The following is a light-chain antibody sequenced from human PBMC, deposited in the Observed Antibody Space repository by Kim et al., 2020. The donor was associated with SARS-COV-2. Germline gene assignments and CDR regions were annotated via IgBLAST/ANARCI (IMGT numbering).Light chain of an antibody. CDR1: QIVSSN. J-gene: IGKJ2*01. CDR3: QQYNNWPYT. Sequence: VSPGERATLSCRASQIVSSNLSWYQQKPGQAPRLLIYGASTRATGIPARFSGSGSGTEFTLTISSLQSEDFAVYYCQQYNNWPYTFGQGTKLEI. CDR2: GAS. V-gene: IGKV3-15*01.